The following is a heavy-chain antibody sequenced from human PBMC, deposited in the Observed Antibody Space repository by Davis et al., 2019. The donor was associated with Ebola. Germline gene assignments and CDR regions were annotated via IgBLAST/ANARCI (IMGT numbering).Heavy chain of an antibody. CDR2: ISNSGGST. J-gene: IGHJ4*02. CDR1: GFSFSTYA. CDR3: VKESAQSSGYDFDY. D-gene: IGHD5-12*01. Sequence: GESLKISCAASGFSFSTYAMSWVRQAPGKGLEWVSSISNSGGSTNYADSVKGRFTISRDNSKNTLYLQMNSLRAEDTAIYYCVKESAQSSGYDFDYWGQGTLVTVSS. V-gene: IGHV3-23*01.